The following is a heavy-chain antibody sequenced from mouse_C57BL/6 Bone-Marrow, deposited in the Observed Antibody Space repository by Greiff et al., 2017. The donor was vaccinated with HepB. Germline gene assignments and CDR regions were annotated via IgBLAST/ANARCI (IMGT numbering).Heavy chain of an antibody. CDR1: GYAFTSSW. J-gene: IGHJ1*03. CDR2: IYPGDGAT. D-gene: IGHD2-1*01. Sequence: QVQLQQSGPELVKPGASVKISCKASGYAFTSSWMNWVKQRPGKGLEWIGRIYPGDGATNYNGKFKGKATLTADKSSSTAYMQRSSLTSEDSAVYFCARAVYYGNYDWYFDVWGTGTTVTVSS. V-gene: IGHV1-82*01. CDR3: ARAVYYGNYDWYFDV.